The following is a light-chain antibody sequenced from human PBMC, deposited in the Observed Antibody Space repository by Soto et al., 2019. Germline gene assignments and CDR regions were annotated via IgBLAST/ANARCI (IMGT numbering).Light chain of an antibody. Sequence: QSALTQPASVSGSPGQSITISCTGTSSDVGSYNLVSWYQQHPGKAPKLMIYEVSKRPSGVSNRFSGSKSGNTASLTISGVQAEDEADYYCCSYAGSSTLLFGGGTKLTVL. CDR2: EVS. CDR1: SSDVGSYNL. J-gene: IGLJ3*02. V-gene: IGLV2-23*02. CDR3: CSYAGSSTLL.